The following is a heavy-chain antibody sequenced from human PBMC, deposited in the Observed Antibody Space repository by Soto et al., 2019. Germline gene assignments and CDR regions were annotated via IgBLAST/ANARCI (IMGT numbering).Heavy chain of an antibody. D-gene: IGHD1-26*01. CDR2: ISASSTHK. J-gene: IGHJ6*02. Sequence: GGSLRLSSVASGFTFGDFPMSWVRQTPGKGLEWVSSISASSTHKYYVDSVKGRFTISRDNANNSLYLQMSSLRVEDTAVFYCARDLVFPFVFFALDVWGQGTTVTVSS. V-gene: IGHV3-21*01. CDR1: GFTFGDFP. CDR3: ARDLVFPFVFFALDV.